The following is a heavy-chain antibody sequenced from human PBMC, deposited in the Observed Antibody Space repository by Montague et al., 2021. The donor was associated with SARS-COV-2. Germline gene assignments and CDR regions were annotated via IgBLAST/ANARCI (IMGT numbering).Heavy chain of an antibody. Sequence: SETLSLTCTVSGGSVSSGSYYWSWIRQPPGKGLEWIGYIYYSGSTNYNPSLKSRVTISVDTSKNQFSLKLSSVTAADTAVYYCACVNTAGAYWGQGTLVTVSS. V-gene: IGHV4-61*01. CDR2: IYYSGST. D-gene: IGHD7-27*01. CDR3: ACVNTAGAY. J-gene: IGHJ4*02. CDR1: GGSVSSGSYY.